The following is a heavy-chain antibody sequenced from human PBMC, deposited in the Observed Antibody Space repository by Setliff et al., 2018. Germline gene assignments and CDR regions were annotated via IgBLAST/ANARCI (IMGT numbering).Heavy chain of an antibody. CDR2: IYYSGST. J-gene: IGHJ4*02. Sequence: RDPPGKGLEWIGSIYYSGSTNYNPSLKSRVTISLDTSRNQFSLKLRSVTAADTAVYYCARVRKGYSGYDFGDYWGQGTLVTVSS. CDR3: ARVRKGYSGYDFGDY. D-gene: IGHD5-12*01. V-gene: IGHV4-59*01.